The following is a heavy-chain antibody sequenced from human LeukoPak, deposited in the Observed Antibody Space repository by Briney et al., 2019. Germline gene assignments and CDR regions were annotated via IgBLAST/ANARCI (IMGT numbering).Heavy chain of an antibody. CDR1: GDSVSSNSAT. Sequence: SQTLSLTCAFSGDSVSSNSATWNWIRQSPSRGLEWLGRTYYRSKWYNDYAVSVKSRITINPDTSKNQFSLQLNSVTPEDTALYYCASYDPGATTFDYWGQGTLVTVSS. V-gene: IGHV6-1*01. J-gene: IGHJ4*02. D-gene: IGHD3-3*01. CDR3: ASYDPGATTFDY. CDR2: TYYRSKWYN.